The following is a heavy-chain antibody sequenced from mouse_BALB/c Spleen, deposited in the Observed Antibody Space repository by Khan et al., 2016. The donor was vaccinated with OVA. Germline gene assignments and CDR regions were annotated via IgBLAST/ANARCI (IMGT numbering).Heavy chain of an antibody. V-gene: IGHV5-6*01. CDR3: ARQYSNSFFEY. CDR2: ISSGGSYT. J-gene: IGHJ2*01. CDR1: GFTFSSFG. D-gene: IGHD2-5*01. Sequence: EVELVESGGDLVKPGGSLKLSCAASGFTFSSFGMSWIRQTPDKRLEWVATISSGGSYTYYPDSVKGRFTISRDNAKNTLYLQMSSLKSEDTAMYYCARQYSNSFFEYWGQGTPLTVSS.